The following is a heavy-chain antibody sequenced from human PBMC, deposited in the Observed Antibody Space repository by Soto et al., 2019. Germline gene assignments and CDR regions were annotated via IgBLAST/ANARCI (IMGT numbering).Heavy chain of an antibody. Sequence: SLSLTCTVSGGSISSGGYYWSWIRQHPGKGLEWIGYIYYSGSTYYNPSLKSRVTISVDTSKNQFSLKLSSVTAADTAVYYCARDSNLGWFDPWGQGTLVTVYS. J-gene: IGHJ5*02. V-gene: IGHV4-31*03. CDR3: ARDSNLGWFDP. CDR2: IYYSGST. CDR1: GGSISSGGYY.